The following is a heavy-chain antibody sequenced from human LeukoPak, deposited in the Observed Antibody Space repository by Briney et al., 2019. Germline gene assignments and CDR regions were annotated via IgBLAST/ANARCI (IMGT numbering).Heavy chain of an antibody. J-gene: IGHJ6*02. V-gene: IGHV3-74*01. CDR3: RGTPSYAGMDV. D-gene: IGHD1-7*01. Sequence: GGSLRLSCAASGFTFRSHWMHWVREAPGEGLVWVSRINPDGSLTNYAGSVTGRFTISRDSAKNTMYLEMNSLRAEDTAVYCGRGTPSYAGMDVWGQGTTVIVSS. CDR1: GFTFRSHW. CDR2: INPDGSLT.